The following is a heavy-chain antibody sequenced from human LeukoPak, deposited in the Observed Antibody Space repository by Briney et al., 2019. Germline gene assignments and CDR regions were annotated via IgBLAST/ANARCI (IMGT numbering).Heavy chain of an antibody. V-gene: IGHV3-53*01. CDR2: IYSGGGT. CDR3: SRRYYNMDV. J-gene: IGHJ6*02. CDR1: GLTVSSNH. Sequence: GGSLRLSCAASGLTVSSNHMSWVRQAPGKGLEWVAVIYSGGGTHYADSVKGRFTISRDKSKNKVYLQMKSLRDEDTDVDYCSRRYYNMDVWGQGTKVTVSS.